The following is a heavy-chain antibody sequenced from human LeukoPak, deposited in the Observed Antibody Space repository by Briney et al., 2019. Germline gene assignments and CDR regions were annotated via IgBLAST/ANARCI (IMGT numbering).Heavy chain of an antibody. CDR2: ISGSGAST. D-gene: IGHD3-9*01. CDR1: GFTYSSYA. CDR3: ARAGTGYDILSEGGYFDY. V-gene: IGHV3-23*01. Sequence: GGSLRLSCAASGFTYSSYAMNWVRQAPGKGLEWVSTISGSGASTYYADSVKGRFTISRDNAKNSLYLQMNSLRAEDTAVYYCARAGTGYDILSEGGYFDYWGQGTLVTVSS. J-gene: IGHJ4*02.